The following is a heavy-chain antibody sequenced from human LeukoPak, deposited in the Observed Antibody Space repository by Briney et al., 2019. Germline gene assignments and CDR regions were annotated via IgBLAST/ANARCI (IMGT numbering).Heavy chain of an antibody. CDR3: ATWWEPFVTY. J-gene: IGHJ4*02. CDR2: INHNGNVN. D-gene: IGHD1-26*01. V-gene: IGHV3-7*01. Sequence: QTGGPLRLSCAASGFTFSSYWMNWARQAPGKGLEWVASINHNGNVNYYVDSVKGRFTISRDNAKNSLYLQMSNLRAEDTAVYYCATWWEPFVTYWGQGTLVTVSS. CDR1: GFTFSSYW.